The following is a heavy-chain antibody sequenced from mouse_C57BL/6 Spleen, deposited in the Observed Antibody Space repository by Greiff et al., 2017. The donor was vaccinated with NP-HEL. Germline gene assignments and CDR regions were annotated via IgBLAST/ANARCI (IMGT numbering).Heavy chain of an antibody. J-gene: IGHJ2*01. CDR1: GYAFTNYL. D-gene: IGHD1-1*01. CDR2: INPGSGGT. CDR3: ARTQLLRFDY. Sequence: QVQLQQSGAELVRPGTSVKVSCKASGYAFTNYLIEGVKQRPGQGLEWIGVINPGSGGTNYNEKFKGKATLTADKSSSTAYMQLSSLTSEDSAVYFCARTQLLRFDYWGQGTTLTVSS. V-gene: IGHV1-54*01.